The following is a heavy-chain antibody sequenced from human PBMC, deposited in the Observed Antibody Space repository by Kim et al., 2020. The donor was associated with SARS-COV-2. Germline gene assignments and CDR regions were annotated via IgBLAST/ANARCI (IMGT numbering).Heavy chain of an antibody. V-gene: IGHV4-61*02. Sequence: SETLSLTCTVSGGSISSGSYYWSWIRQPAGKGLEWIVRIYTSGSTNYNPSLKSRVTISVDTSKNQFSLKLSSVTAADTAVYYCARVITFGGVVDYWGQGTLVTVSS. D-gene: IGHD3-16*01. CDR1: GGSISSGSYY. CDR2: IYTSGST. J-gene: IGHJ4*02. CDR3: ARVITFGGVVDY.